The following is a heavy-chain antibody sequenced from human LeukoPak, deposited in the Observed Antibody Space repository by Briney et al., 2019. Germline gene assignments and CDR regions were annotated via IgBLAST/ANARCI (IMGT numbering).Heavy chain of an antibody. D-gene: IGHD3-10*01. Sequence: GGSLRLSCAASGFTFSSYWMTWVRQAPGKGLEWVSAISGSGGSTYYADSVKGRFTISRDNSKNTLYLQMNSLRAEDTAVYYCAKATDEMVRGVIASAFDIWGQGTMVTVSS. J-gene: IGHJ3*02. CDR3: AKATDEMVRGVIASAFDI. V-gene: IGHV3-23*01. CDR1: GFTFSSYW. CDR2: ISGSGGST.